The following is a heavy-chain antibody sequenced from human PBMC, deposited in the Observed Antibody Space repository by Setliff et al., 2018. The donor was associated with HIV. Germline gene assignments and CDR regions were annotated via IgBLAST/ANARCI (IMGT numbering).Heavy chain of an antibody. D-gene: IGHD3-10*01. CDR1: GFTVSSNY. Sequence: GSLRLSCAASGFTVSSNYMSWVRQAPGKGLEWVSVIYGGGTTHYADSVKGRFTISRDNSKNTVYLQMNSLRVEDTAVYYCARELYREWDYWGQGTRVTVSS. CDR2: IYGGGTT. V-gene: IGHV3-66*02. J-gene: IGHJ4*02. CDR3: ARELYREWDY.